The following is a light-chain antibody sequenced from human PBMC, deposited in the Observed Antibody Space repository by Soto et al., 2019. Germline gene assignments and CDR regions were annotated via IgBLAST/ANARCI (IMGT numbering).Light chain of an antibody. Sequence: EIVMTQSPATLSVYPGDWATLSCRASQSISSNLAWYQQKPGQAPRLLIYGASTRATGIPDRFSGRGSGTEFTLAISRLQSEDFAVYYCQQYNTWPLTFGGGSKVDIK. J-gene: IGKJ4*01. CDR2: GAS. CDR1: QSISSN. V-gene: IGKV3-15*01. CDR3: QQYNTWPLT.